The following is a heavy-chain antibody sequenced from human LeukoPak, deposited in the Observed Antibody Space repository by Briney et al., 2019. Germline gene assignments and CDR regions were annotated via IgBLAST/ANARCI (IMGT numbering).Heavy chain of an antibody. D-gene: IGHD6-19*01. CDR3: ARSGWPYTSTYYYYYGMDV. CDR1: GYTFTSYG. J-gene: IGHJ6*02. V-gene: IGHV1-18*01. CDR2: ISAYNGNT. Sequence: ASVKVSCKASGYTFTSYGISWVRQAPGQGLEWMGWISAYNGNTNYAQKLQGRVTMTTDASTSTAYMELRSLRSDDTVVYYCARSGWPYTSTYYYYYGMDVWGQGTTVTVSS.